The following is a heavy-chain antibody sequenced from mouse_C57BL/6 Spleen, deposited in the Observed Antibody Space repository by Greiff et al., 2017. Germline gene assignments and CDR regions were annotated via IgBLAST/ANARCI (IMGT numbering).Heavy chain of an antibody. Sequence: VQLQQSGPELVKPGASVKISCKASGYAFSSSWMNWVKQRPGKGLEWIGRIYPGDGDTNYNGEFKGKATLTADKSSSTAYMQLSSLTSEDSAVYFCASGRDGNPSYWYFDVWGTGTTVTVSS. CDR2: IYPGDGDT. D-gene: IGHD2-1*01. J-gene: IGHJ1*03. V-gene: IGHV1-82*01. CDR1: GYAFSSSW. CDR3: ASGRDGNPSYWYFDV.